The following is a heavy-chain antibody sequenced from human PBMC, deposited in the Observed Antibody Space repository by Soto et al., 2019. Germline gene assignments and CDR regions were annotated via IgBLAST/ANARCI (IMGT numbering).Heavy chain of an antibody. CDR1: GGSISTGGYS. J-gene: IGHJ4*02. CDR3: AKDQLGGNYDY. Sequence: PSETLSLTCAVSGGSISTGGYSWTWIRQPPGKGLEWIGYIYPSGTAYYNPSLKSRVTISVDRSQNQFSLNLTSVTAADTAVYYCAKDQLGGNYDYWGQGTLVTVSS. V-gene: IGHV4-30-2*01. D-gene: IGHD2-15*01. CDR2: IYPSGTA.